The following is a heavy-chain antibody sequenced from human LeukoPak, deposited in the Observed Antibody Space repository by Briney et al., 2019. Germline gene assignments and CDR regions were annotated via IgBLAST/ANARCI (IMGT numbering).Heavy chain of an antibody. Sequence: SGPTLVNHTQTFTLTCTFSGFSLSTSGVGVGWIRQPPGKALEWLALIYFDDDKRYSPSMNSRLTITKHSSKSQVVLTMTNLDPVDTATYYCAHSRWDDILTGTYYFDYWGQGTLVTVSS. J-gene: IGHJ4*02. CDR3: AHSRWDDILTGTYYFDY. V-gene: IGHV2-5*02. D-gene: IGHD3-9*01. CDR1: GFSLSTSGVG. CDR2: IYFDDDK.